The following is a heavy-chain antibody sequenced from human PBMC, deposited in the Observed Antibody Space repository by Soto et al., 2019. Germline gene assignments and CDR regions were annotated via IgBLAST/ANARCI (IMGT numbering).Heavy chain of an antibody. J-gene: IGHJ3*02. V-gene: IGHV3-48*02. Sequence: GSLRLSCAASGFTFSSYSMNWVRQAPGKGLEWVSYISSSSTIYYADSVKGRFTISRDNAKNSLYLQMNSLRDEDTAVYYCARDNSSSWYLYAFDIWGQGTMVTVSS. CDR1: GFTFSSYS. CDR2: ISSSSTI. CDR3: ARDNSSSWYLYAFDI. D-gene: IGHD6-13*01.